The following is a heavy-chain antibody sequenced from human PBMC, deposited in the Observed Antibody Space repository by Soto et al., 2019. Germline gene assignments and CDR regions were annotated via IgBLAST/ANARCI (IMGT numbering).Heavy chain of an antibody. CDR2: IKQDGSEK. CDR3: ARGDYGGDSGAY. V-gene: IGHV3-7*03. J-gene: IGHJ4*02. Sequence: PGGSRRLSWAASGFTFSKFLMTWVRQAPGKGLEWVANIKQDGSEKYYVDSVEGRFTVSRDNARDLLYLQMNSLGAEDTAIYYCARGDYGGDSGAYWGQGTQVTVSS. D-gene: IGHD2-21*02. CDR1: GFTFSKFL.